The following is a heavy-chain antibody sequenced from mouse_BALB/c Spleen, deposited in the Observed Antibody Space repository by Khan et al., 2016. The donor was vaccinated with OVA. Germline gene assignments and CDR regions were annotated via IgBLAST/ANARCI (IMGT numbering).Heavy chain of an antibody. CDR1: GFTFSTYG. Sequence: EVELVESGGDLMKPGGSLKLSCAASGFTFSTYGMSWVRQTPDKRLEWVATINSDGYYTYYPDSVQGRFTISRNNAKNTLYLQMSSLKSEDKAMYYGASHLTGSFAYWGQGTLVTVSA. V-gene: IGHV5-6*01. D-gene: IGHD4-1*01. CDR3: ASHLTGSFAY. J-gene: IGHJ3*01. CDR2: INSDGYYT.